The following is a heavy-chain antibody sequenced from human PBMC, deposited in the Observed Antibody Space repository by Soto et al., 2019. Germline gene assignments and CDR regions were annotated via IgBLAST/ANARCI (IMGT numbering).Heavy chain of an antibody. CDR2: IYYSGST. CDR1: GGSVSSGSYY. J-gene: IGHJ4*02. CDR3: AREREYCSGGSCYSILDY. Sequence: SETLSLTCTVSGGSVSSGSYYWSWIRQPPGKGLEWIGYIYYSGSTNYNPSLKSRVTISVDTSKNQFSLKLSSVTAADTAVYYCAREREYCSGGSCYSILDYWGQGTLVT. D-gene: IGHD2-15*01. V-gene: IGHV4-61*01.